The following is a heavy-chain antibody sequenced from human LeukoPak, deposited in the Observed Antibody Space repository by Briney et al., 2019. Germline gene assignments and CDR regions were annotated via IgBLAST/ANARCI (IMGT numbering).Heavy chain of an antibody. V-gene: IGHV3-30*18. J-gene: IGHJ4*02. CDR3: AKVGSPGIAAAGYDY. D-gene: IGHD6-13*01. CDR1: GFTFSSYW. CDR2: ISYDGSNK. Sequence: GGSLRLSCAASGFTFSSYWMHWVRQAPGKGLEWVAVISYDGSNKYYADSVKGRFTISRDNSKNTLYLQMNSLRAEDTAVYYCAKVGSPGIAAAGYDYWGQGTLVTVSS.